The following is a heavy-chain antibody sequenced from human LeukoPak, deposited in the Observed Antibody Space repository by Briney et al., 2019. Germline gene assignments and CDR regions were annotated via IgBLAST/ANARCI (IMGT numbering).Heavy chain of an antibody. CDR1: GFTFDDYW. Sequence: GGTLRLSCEASGFTFDDYWMSWVRQAPGQGLEWVANINQDGSEKYYLDSAKGRFTISRDNARNSLYLQVNSLRAEDTAVYYCARGGTSGYSSTRHFWGGNYYFDYWGQGSLVTVSS. CDR3: ARGGTSGYSSTRHFWGGNYYFDY. D-gene: IGHD2-2*01. V-gene: IGHV3-7*01. J-gene: IGHJ4*02. CDR2: INQDGSEK.